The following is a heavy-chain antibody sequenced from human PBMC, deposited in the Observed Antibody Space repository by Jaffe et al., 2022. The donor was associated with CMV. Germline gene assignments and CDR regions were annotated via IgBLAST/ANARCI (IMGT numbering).Heavy chain of an antibody. CDR2: IYYSGST. CDR3: ARSLYDTQYYFDY. Sequence: QVQLQESGPGLVKPSETLSLTCTVSGGSISSYYWSWIRQPPGKGLEWIGYIYYSGSTNYNPSLKSRVTISVDTSKNQFSLKLSSVTAADTAVYYCARSLYDTQYYFDYWGQGTLVTVSS. D-gene: IGHD3-9*01. CDR1: GGSISSYY. J-gene: IGHJ4*02. V-gene: IGHV4-59*01.